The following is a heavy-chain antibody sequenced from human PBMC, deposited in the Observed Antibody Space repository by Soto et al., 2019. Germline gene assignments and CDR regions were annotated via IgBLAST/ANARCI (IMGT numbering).Heavy chain of an antibody. D-gene: IGHD3-10*01. J-gene: IGHJ5*02. CDR2: ISAYNGNT. CDR1: GYTFTSYG. CDR3: ARDPLVGYYGSGSLNNWFAP. V-gene: IGHV1-18*01. Sequence: ASVKVSCKASGYTFTSYGISWVRQAPGQGLEWMGWISAYNGNTNYAQKLQGRVTMTTDTSTSTAYMELRSLRSDDTAVYYCARDPLVGYYGSGSLNNWFAPWGQGTLVTVSS.